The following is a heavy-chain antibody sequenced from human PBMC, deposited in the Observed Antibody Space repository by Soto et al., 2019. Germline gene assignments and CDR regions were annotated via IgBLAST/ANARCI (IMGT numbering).Heavy chain of an antibody. J-gene: IGHJ5*02. Sequence: QITLKESGPTLVKPTQTLTLTCTFSGFSLSTYGEGVAWIRQPPGKALEWLALIYWDDEMSYSPSLRNRLTVAKDTSKNQVVVTMTNVDPMDTGTYFCGHSGPTSLGDPWGEGIAVTVAS. D-gene: IGHD2-2*01. V-gene: IGHV2-5*02. CDR3: GHSGPTSLGDP. CDR1: GFSLSTYGEG. CDR2: IYWDDEM.